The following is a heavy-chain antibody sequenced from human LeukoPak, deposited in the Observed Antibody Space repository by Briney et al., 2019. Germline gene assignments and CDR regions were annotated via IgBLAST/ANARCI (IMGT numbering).Heavy chain of an antibody. J-gene: IGHJ6*02. D-gene: IGHD6-19*01. Sequence: GGSLRLSCAASGFTFSSYGMHWVRQAPGKGLEWVAFIRYDGSNKYYADSVKGRFTISRDNSKNTLYLQMNSLRAEDTAVYYCESVAGTAPYYYYGMDVWGQGTTVTVSS. CDR1: GFTFSSYG. CDR2: IRYDGSNK. CDR3: ESVAGTAPYYYYGMDV. V-gene: IGHV3-30*02.